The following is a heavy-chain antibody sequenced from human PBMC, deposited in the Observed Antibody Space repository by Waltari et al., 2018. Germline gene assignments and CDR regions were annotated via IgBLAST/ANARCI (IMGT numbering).Heavy chain of an antibody. V-gene: IGHV4-39*07. CDR3: ARDLRPYYDFWSGYYRGYFDY. Sequence: QLQLQESGPGLVKPSETLSLTCTVSGGSISSSSYYWGWTRQPPGKGLAWIGSIYYSGSTYYNPSLKSRVTISVDTSKNQFSLKLSSVTAADTAVYYCARDLRPYYDFWSGYYRGYFDYWGQGTLVTVSS. J-gene: IGHJ4*02. D-gene: IGHD3-3*01. CDR2: IYYSGST. CDR1: GGSISSSSYY.